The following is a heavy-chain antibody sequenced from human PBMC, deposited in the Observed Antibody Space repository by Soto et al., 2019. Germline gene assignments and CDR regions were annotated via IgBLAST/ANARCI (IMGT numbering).Heavy chain of an antibody. D-gene: IGHD2-15*01. CDR1: GGSFRNSA. V-gene: IGHV1-69*11. J-gene: IGHJ4*02. CDR3: ARWAGLVRSGPFSGLFDY. Sequence: GASVKVSCKASGGSFRNSATSWVRQAPGQGLEWMGWIIPALGTANSPQSFQGRVTITADESTSTVYMELSSLGSDDTAIYYCARWAGLVRSGPFSGLFDYWGQGSRVTVSS. CDR2: IIPALGTA.